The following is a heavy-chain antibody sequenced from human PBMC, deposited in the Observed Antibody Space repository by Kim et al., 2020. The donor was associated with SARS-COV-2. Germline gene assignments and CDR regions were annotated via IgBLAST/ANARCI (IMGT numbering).Heavy chain of an antibody. CDR2: ISWNSGSI. CDR3: AKDTGEEYQLQVFDY. Sequence: GGSLRLSCAASGFTFDDYAMHWVRQAPGKGLEWVSGISWNSGSIGYADSVKGRFTISRDNAKNSLYLQMNSLRAEDKALYYCAKDTGEEYQLQVFDYWGQGTLVTVSS. D-gene: IGHD2-2*01. CDR1: GFTFDDYA. V-gene: IGHV3-9*01. J-gene: IGHJ4*02.